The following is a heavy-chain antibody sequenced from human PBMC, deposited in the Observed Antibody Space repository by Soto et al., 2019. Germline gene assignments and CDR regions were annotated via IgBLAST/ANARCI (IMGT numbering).Heavy chain of an antibody. CDR2: FSGSGGRT. Sequence: EVQLLESGGGLVQPGGSLSPPVPASGFPFSSYAMRGVRQAPVKGLEWVSAFSGSGGRTYYADSVKGRFTISRDNSKNTLYLQMNSLRAEDTAVYYCARRGSGSYYDYWGQGTLVTVSS. CDR1: GFPFSSYA. CDR3: ARRGSGSYYDY. V-gene: IGHV3-23*01. J-gene: IGHJ4*02. D-gene: IGHD1-26*01.